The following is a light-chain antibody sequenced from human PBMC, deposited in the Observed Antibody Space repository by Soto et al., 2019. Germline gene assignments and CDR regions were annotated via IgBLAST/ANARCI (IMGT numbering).Light chain of an antibody. CDR1: QSISSW. Sequence: DIQMTQSPSTLSASVGDRVTITCRASQSISSWLAWYQQKPGKAPKLLIYDASSLESGVPSRFSGSGSGTEFTLTISSLQPDDFATYYCQQYNKFSPTFGQGTKVKL. CDR2: DAS. V-gene: IGKV1-5*01. CDR3: QQYNKFSPT. J-gene: IGKJ1*01.